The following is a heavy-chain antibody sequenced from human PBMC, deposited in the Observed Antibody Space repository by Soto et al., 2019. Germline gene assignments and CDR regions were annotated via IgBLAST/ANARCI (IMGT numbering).Heavy chain of an antibody. CDR1: GGSVSDKTYY. D-gene: IGHD4-17*01. Sequence: SETLSLTCSVSGGSVSDKTYYWSWIRQPPGKRLEWIGYVYYSGTTNHNPSLKSRVTISVDLSKNRFSLRLSSVTTADTALYYCARTTAVPNTLRSRYFFDYWGQGTLGTVST. CDR2: VYYSGTT. J-gene: IGHJ4*02. V-gene: IGHV4-61*01. CDR3: ARTTAVPNTLRSRYFFDY.